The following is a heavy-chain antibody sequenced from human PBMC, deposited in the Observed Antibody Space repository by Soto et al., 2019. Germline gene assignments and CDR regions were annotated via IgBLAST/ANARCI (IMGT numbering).Heavy chain of an antibody. CDR3: AKDRGAPGGYFDY. D-gene: IGHD3-10*01. V-gene: IGHV3-23*01. CDR1: GFTFRSYA. Sequence: EVQLLESGGGLVQPGGSLRLSCAASGFTFRSYAMSWVRQAPGKGLEWVSIISGFGDTTYYADSVKGRFTISRDNSKNTLYLQMNSLRAEDTAVYYCAKDRGAPGGYFDYWGQGTLVTVSS. CDR2: ISGFGDTT. J-gene: IGHJ4*02.